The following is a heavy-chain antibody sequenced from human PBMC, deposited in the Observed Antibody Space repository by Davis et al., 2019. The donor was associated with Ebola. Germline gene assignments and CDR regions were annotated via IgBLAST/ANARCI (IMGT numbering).Heavy chain of an antibody. CDR2: IYYTGST. CDR1: GDSISSYY. D-gene: IGHD6-19*01. V-gene: IGHV4-59*01. J-gene: IGHJ3*02. CDR3: ARDRKQWLVWGAFDI. Sequence: MPGGSLRLSCTVSGDSISSYYWSWIRQPPGKGLEWLGYIYYTGSTNYNPSLKSRVTFSVDTSTNQFSLKLSSVTAADTAVYFCARDRKQWLVWGAFDIWGQGTMVTVSS.